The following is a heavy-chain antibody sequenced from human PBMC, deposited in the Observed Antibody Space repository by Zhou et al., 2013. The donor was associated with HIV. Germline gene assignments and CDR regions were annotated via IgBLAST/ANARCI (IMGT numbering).Heavy chain of an antibody. V-gene: IGHV1-18*01. D-gene: IGHD3-16*01. Sequence: QVQLVQSGAEVMNPGTSVKVSCKASGYTFTSYGISWIRQAPGQGLEWMAWISAYDATTNYAQNFQGRVTVTTDTSTTTAYMELRSLRSDDTAIYYCARDVNGGRGYFQHWGQGTLVIVSS. CDR2: ISAYDATT. CDR1: GYTFTSYG. CDR3: ARDVNGGRGYFQH. J-gene: IGHJ1*01.